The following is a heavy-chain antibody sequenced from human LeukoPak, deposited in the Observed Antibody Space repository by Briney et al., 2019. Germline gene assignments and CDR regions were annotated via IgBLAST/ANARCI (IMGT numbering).Heavy chain of an antibody. D-gene: IGHD5-18*01. V-gene: IGHV1-8*01. Sequence: ASVKVSCKASGYTFTSYDINWVRQATGQGLEWMGWMNPNSGNTGYAQKFQGRVTMTRNTSISTAYMELSSLRSEDTAVYYCAAWGYSYGLGYYYGMDVWGQGTTVTVSS. CDR2: MNPNSGNT. CDR1: GYTFTSYD. CDR3: AAWGYSYGLGYYYGMDV. J-gene: IGHJ6*02.